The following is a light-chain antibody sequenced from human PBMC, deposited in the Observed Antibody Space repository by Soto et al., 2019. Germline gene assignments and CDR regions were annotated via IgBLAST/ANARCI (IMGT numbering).Light chain of an antibody. CDR2: EVS. V-gene: IGLV2-8*01. J-gene: IGLJ2*01. CDR1: ITDIGTYYY. CDR3: SSYAGTKTLV. Sequence: QSALTQPPCASGSPGQSVTISCTGTITDIGTYYYVSWYQQHPGKAPKLIIYEVSERPSGVPDRFSGSKSGNTASLTVSGLQAGDEADYYCSSYAGTKTLVFGGGTKVTVL.